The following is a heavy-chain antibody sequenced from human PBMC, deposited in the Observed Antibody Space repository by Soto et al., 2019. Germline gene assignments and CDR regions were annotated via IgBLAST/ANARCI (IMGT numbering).Heavy chain of an antibody. D-gene: IGHD6-6*01. CDR2: IYYSGST. V-gene: IGHV4-59*01. J-gene: IGHJ4*02. CDR3: GSSSSEGVDF. CDR1: GGSISSYY. Sequence: SETLSLTCTVSGGSISSYYWSWIRQPPGKGLEWIGYIYYSGSTNYNPSLKSRVTISVDTSKNQFSLKLSSVTAADTAVYYCGSSSSEGVDFWGQRSLVTVSS.